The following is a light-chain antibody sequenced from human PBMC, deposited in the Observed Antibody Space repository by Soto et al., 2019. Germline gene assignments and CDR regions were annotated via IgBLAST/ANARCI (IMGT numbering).Light chain of an antibody. CDR1: RSDVGAYNY. CDR2: EVN. Sequence: QSALTQPASVSGSPGQPITISCTGTRSDVGAYNYVSWYQRHPGKAPKLLIYEVNSRPSGVSDRFSGSKSGNTASLTISGLQAEDEADYYCSSYTSSDSVYVFGSGTKVTVL. V-gene: IGLV2-14*01. J-gene: IGLJ1*01. CDR3: SSYTSSDSVYV.